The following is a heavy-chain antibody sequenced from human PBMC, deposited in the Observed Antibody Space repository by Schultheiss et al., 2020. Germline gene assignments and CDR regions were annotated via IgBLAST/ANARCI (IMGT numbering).Heavy chain of an antibody. D-gene: IGHD3-22*01. V-gene: IGHV6-1*01. Sequence: SQTLSLTCAISGDSVSSNSAAWNWIRQSPSRGLEWLGRTYYRSKWYNDYAVSVKSRITINPDTSKNQFSLQLNSVTPEDTAVYYCARVREPNSSGSQSYFDLWGRGTLVTVSS. J-gene: IGHJ2*01. CDR2: TYYRSKWYN. CDR1: GDSVSSNSAA. CDR3: ARVREPNSSGSQSYFDL.